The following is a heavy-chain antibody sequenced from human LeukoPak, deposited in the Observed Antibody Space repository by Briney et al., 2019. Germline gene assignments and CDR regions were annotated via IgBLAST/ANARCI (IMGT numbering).Heavy chain of an antibody. CDR3: ARGSQVVVAATLGYYYYYMDV. V-gene: IGHV4-34*01. D-gene: IGHD2-15*01. CDR1: GGSFIGYY. Sequence: SETLSLTCAVYGGSFIGYYWSWIRQPPGKGLEWIGEINHSGSTNYNPSLKSRVTISVDTSKNQFSLKLSSVTAADTAVYYCARGSQVVVAATLGYYYYYMDVWGKGTTVTVSS. CDR2: INHSGST. J-gene: IGHJ6*03.